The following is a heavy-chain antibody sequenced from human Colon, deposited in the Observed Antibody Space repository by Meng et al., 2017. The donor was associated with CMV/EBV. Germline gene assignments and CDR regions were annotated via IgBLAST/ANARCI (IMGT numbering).Heavy chain of an antibody. CDR2: IYYSGST. D-gene: IGHD6-13*01. J-gene: IGHJ4*02. CDR1: GGSISSSSYY. Sequence: QLQLQESGPGLLEPSETLSLTCTVSGGSISSSSYYWGWIRQPPGKGLEWIGSIYYSGSTYYNPSLKSRVTISVDTSKNQFSLKLSSVTAADTAVYYCARAAAAGEYYFDYWGQGTLVTVSS. V-gene: IGHV4-39*07. CDR3: ARAAAAGEYYFDY.